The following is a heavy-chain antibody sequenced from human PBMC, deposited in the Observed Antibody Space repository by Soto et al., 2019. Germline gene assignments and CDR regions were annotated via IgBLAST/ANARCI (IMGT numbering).Heavy chain of an antibody. V-gene: IGHV3-21*06. CDR1: GFTFSRYS. CDR3: ARVAY. Sequence: EVQLVESGGGLVKPGGSLRLSCVASGFTFSRYSINWFRQAPGKGLEWVLSISSGGNTKSYANSVKGRFTISRDNAKNSLYLEMNSLRPEDTAVYYCARVAYWGQGTLVTVSS. J-gene: IGHJ4*02. CDR2: ISSGGNTK.